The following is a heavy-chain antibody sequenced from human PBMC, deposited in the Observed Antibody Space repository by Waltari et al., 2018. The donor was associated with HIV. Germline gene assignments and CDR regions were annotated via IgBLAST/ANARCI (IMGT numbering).Heavy chain of an antibody. CDR2: IFYSGGT. V-gene: IGHV4-39*01. D-gene: IGHD6-6*01. Sequence: QLQLKESGPGLVKPSETLPLTCTVSGGSISSYSNCWGWIRQPPGKGLEWIGSIFYSGGTYYNPSLKRRVTISVDTSKNQFSLKLSSVTAADTAVYYCARHVGSFYRSSSDLGFDYWGQGTLVTVSS. CDR1: GGSISSYSNC. J-gene: IGHJ4*02. CDR3: ARHVGSFYRSSSDLGFDY.